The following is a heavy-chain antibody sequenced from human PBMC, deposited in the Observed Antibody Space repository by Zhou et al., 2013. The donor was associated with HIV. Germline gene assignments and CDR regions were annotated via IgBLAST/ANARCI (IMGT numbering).Heavy chain of an antibody. D-gene: IGHD7-27*01. J-gene: IGHJ4*02. CDR1: GYTFTTYG. Sequence: QVQLTQSGGEVKKPGATVRVSCRTSGYTFTTYGISWVRQAPGQGLEWMGWISGYNGNTNYAQNLQGRVTMTTDTSTNTAYMELRSLRSDDTAVYFCARGKLGIDYYFDYWGQGTLVTVSS. CDR3: ARGKLGIDYYFDY. CDR2: ISGYNGNT. V-gene: IGHV1-18*01.